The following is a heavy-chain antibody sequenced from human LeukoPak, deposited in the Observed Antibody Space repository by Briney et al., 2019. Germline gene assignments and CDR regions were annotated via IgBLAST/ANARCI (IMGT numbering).Heavy chain of an antibody. Sequence: PGGSLRLSCAASGFTFSSYAMSWVRQAPGKGLEWVAVIWYDGSNKYYADSVKGRFTISRHNSKNTLYLQMNSLRAEDTAVYYCARIRSDYYGMDVWGQGTTVTVSS. CDR2: IWYDGSNK. J-gene: IGHJ6*02. CDR1: GFTFSSYA. V-gene: IGHV3-30*14. CDR3: ARIRSDYYGMDV.